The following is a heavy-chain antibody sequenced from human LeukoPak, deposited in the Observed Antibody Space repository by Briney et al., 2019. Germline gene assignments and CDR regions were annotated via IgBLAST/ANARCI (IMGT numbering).Heavy chain of an antibody. CDR3: ARDLTSPYYYGEGYYYYYYMDV. Sequence: ASVKVSCKASGYTFTSYGISWVRQAPGQGLEWMGWISAYNGNTNYAQKLQGRVTMTTDTSTSTAYMELRSLRSEDTAVYYCARDLTSPYYYGEGYYYYYYMDVWGKGTTVTVSS. V-gene: IGHV1-18*01. CDR2: ISAYNGNT. J-gene: IGHJ6*03. D-gene: IGHD3-10*01. CDR1: GYTFTSYG.